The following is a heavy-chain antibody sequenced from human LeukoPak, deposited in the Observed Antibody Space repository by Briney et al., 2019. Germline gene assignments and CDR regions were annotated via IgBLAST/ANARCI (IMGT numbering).Heavy chain of an antibody. D-gene: IGHD2-2*01. J-gene: IGHJ6*03. Sequence: SVKVSCKASGGTFSSYAISWVRQAPGQGLEWMGGIIPIFGTANYAQKFQGRVTITTDESTSTAYMELSSLRSEDTAVYYCARVPAANLYYYYYYMDVWGKGTTVTVSS. CDR2: IIPIFGTA. CDR1: GGTFSSYA. CDR3: ARVPAANLYYYYYYMDV. V-gene: IGHV1-69*05.